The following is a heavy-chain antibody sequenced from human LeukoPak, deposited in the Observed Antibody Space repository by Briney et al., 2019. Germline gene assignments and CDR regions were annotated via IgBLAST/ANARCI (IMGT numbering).Heavy chain of an antibody. CDR2: INQYGSQI. V-gene: IGHV3-7*01. CDR3: ARLFGEVTIYDY. J-gene: IGHJ4*02. Sequence: GGSLRLSCAASGFTFSNSWMSWVRQAPGRGLEWVASINQYGSQIHYVDSVKGRFTISRDNAKNSLYLEMSSLRAEDTAEYYCARLFGEVTIYDYWGQGTLVTVSS. CDR1: GFTFSNSW. D-gene: IGHD3-10*01.